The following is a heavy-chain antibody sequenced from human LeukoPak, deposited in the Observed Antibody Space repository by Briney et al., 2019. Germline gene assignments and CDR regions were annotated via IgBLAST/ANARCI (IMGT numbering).Heavy chain of an antibody. CDR1: GITFSSYA. V-gene: IGHV3-64*01. Sequence: GGSLRLPCAASGITFSSYAMHWVRQAPGKGLECVSVISSKGETTNYANSVKGRFTISRDNSKNTLYLQMESLRAEDMAVYYCARDPSSSGRYGAFDIWGQGTMVTVSS. CDR3: ARDPSSSGRYGAFDI. CDR2: ISSKGETT. J-gene: IGHJ3*02. D-gene: IGHD6-19*01.